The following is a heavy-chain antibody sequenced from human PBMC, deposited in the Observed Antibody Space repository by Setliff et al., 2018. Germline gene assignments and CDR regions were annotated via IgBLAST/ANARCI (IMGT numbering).Heavy chain of an antibody. J-gene: IGHJ3*02. V-gene: IGHV5-51*01. D-gene: IGHD5-18*01. CDR3: ARRNTAMVYGFDI. CDR2: IYPGDSDT. CDR1: EYSLTTYW. Sequence: GESLKISCKASEYSLTTYWIGWVRQMPGKGLEWMGIIYPGDSDTRYSPSFQGQVTISADKSINTAYLQWSSLKASDTAMYYCARRNTAMVYGFDIWGQGTMVTVSS.